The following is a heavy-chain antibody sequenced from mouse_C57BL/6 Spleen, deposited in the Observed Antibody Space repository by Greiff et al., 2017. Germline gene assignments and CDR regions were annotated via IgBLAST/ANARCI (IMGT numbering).Heavy chain of an antibody. Sequence: VKLMESGAELVKPGASVKLSCKASGYTFTEYTIHWVKQRSGQGLEWIGWFYPGSGSIKYNEKFKDKATLTADKSSSTVYMELSRLTSEDSAVYFCARHEDIYYYSNSWFAYWGQGTLVTVSA. CDR1: GYTFTEYT. CDR2: FYPGSGSI. CDR3: ARHEDIYYYSNSWFAY. J-gene: IGHJ3*01. D-gene: IGHD2-5*01. V-gene: IGHV1-62-2*01.